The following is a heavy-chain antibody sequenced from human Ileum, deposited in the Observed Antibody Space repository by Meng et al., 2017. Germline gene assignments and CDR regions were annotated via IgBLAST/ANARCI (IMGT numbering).Heavy chain of an antibody. CDR2: IYYSGST. CDR3: ARDYCSSTTCALDY. Sequence: QVQLQESGPGLVKPSETLSLTCTVSGGSIRSYYWSWIRQPPGKGLEWIGYIYYSGSTNYNPSLKSRVTISVDTSKSQFSLKLSSVTAVDTAVYYCARDYCSSTTCALDYWGQGTLVTVSS. D-gene: IGHD2-2*01. CDR1: GGSIRSYY. V-gene: IGHV4-59*01. J-gene: IGHJ4*02.